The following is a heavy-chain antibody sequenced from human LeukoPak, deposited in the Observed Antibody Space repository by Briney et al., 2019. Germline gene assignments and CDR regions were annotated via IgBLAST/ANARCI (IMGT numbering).Heavy chain of an antibody. CDR2: IYHSGST. CDR3: AREYCSSTSCYLIDY. D-gene: IGHD2-2*01. V-gene: IGHV4-4*02. CDR1: GGSISSSNW. J-gene: IGHJ4*02. Sequence: SGTLSLTCAVSGGSISSSNWWSWVRQPPGKGLEWIGEIYHSGSTNYNPSLKSRVTISVDKSKNQFSLKLSSVTAADTAVYYCAREYCSSTSCYLIDYWGQGTLVTVSS.